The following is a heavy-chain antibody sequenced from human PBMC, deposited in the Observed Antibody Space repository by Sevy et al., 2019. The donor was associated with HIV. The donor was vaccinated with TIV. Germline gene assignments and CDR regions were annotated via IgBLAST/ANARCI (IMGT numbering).Heavy chain of an antibody. J-gene: IGHJ4*02. D-gene: IGHD2-2*01. CDR1: GFTFSSYS. CDR2: IWYDGSNK. Sequence: GGSLRLSCAASGFTFSSYSMHWVRQAPGKGLEWVAVIWYDGSNKYYADSVKGRFTISRDNSKNTLYLQMNSLRAEDTAVYYCARSLGGDYCSSTSCYLIDYWGLGTLVTVSS. CDR3: ARSLGGDYCSSTSCYLIDY. V-gene: IGHV3-33*01.